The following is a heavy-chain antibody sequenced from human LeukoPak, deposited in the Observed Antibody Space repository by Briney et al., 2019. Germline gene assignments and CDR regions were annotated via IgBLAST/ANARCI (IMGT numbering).Heavy chain of an antibody. V-gene: IGHV1-18*01. CDR2: ISAYNGNT. J-gene: IGHJ5*02. Sequence: ASVKVSCKASGYTFTSYGTSWVRQAPGQGLEWMGWISAYNGNTNYAQKLQGRVTMTTDTSTSTAYMELRSLRSDDTAVYYCARTRGSHSIAGRRPNNWFDPWGQGTLVTVSS. CDR3: ARTRGSHSIAGRRPNNWFDP. CDR1: GYTFTSYG. D-gene: IGHD6-6*01.